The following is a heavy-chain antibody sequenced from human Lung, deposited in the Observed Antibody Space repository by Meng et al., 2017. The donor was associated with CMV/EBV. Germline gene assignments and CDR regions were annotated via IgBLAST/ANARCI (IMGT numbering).Heavy chain of an antibody. D-gene: IGHD2-2*01. CDR2: IKEDGSEK. CDR1: GFIFRNYW. V-gene: IGHV3-7*01. Sequence: ESLKISCAASGFIFRNYWMTWVRQAPGKGLEWVANIKEDGSEKSYVDSVKGRFTLSRDNAKNSLSLEMNSLGAEDMAVYYCAREQGAMGGNYYYALDVWGQGTTVTVSS. J-gene: IGHJ6*02. CDR3: AREQGAMGGNYYYALDV.